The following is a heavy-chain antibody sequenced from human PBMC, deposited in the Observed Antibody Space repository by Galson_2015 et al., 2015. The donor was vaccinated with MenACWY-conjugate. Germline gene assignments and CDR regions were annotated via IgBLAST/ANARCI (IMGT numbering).Heavy chain of an antibody. V-gene: IGHV3-23*01. Sequence: SLRLSCAASGLTFSGYGMGWVRQTPGKGMEWVSSISYVGERTYYADSVKGRFTISRDNSKNTLYLQMNSLRVEDTAVFFCAKSYYYDSNGANPEAFDYWGQGSLVTVSS. CDR3: AKSYYYDSNGANPEAFDY. J-gene: IGHJ4*02. CDR2: ISYVGERT. CDR1: GLTFSGYG. D-gene: IGHD3-22*01.